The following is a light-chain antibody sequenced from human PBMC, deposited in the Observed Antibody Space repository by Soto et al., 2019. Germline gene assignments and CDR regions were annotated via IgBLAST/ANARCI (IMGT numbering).Light chain of an antibody. CDR1: SSDVGDYNY. J-gene: IGLJ1*01. CDR2: EVS. Sequence: QSALTQPPSASGAPGQSVTISCTGTSSDVGDYNYVSWYQQHPGKAPKVMIYEVSKRPSGVPDRFSGSKSGNTASLTVSGLQAEAEADYYCSSYAGSNNYVFGTGTKRTVL. CDR3: SSYAGSNNYV. V-gene: IGLV2-8*01.